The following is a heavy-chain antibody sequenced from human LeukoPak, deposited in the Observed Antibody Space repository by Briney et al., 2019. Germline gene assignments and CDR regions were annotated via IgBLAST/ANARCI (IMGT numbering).Heavy chain of an antibody. CDR2: IYYSGST. CDR1: GGSISSSSYY. CDR3: ARLGASSGWYGLYFQH. V-gene: IGHV4-39*01. J-gene: IGHJ1*01. D-gene: IGHD6-19*01. Sequence: PSETLSLTCTVSGGSISSSSYYWGWIRQPPGKGLEWIGSIYYSGSTYYNPSLKSRVTISVDTSKNQFSLKLSSVTAADTAVYYCARLGASSGWYGLYFQHWGQGTLVTVSS.